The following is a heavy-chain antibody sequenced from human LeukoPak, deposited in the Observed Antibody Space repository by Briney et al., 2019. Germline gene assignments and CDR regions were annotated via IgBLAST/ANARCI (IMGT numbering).Heavy chain of an antibody. CDR1: GFTVSSNY. CDR2: IYSGGST. Sequence: GGSLRLSCAASGFTVSSNYMSWVRQAPGKGLEWVSVIYSGGSTYYADSVKGRFTISRDNSKNTLYLQMNSLRAEDTAVYYCARAMGGSYHYYYYYGMDVWGQGTTVTVSS. D-gene: IGHD1-26*01. V-gene: IGHV3-53*01. J-gene: IGHJ6*02. CDR3: ARAMGGSYHYYYYYGMDV.